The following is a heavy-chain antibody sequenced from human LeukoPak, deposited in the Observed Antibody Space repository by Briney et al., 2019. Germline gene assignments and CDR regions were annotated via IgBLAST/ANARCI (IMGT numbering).Heavy chain of an antibody. CDR3: ASRSTPYYYYGMDV. CDR1: GYTFTSYD. V-gene: IGHV1-8*01. CDR2: MNPNSGNT. Sequence: ASVKVSCKASGYTFTSYDINWVRQATGQGLEWMGWMNPNSGNTGYAQQFQGRVTMTRNTSISTAYMELSSLRSEDTAVYYCASRSTPYYYYGMDVWGQGTTVTVSS. J-gene: IGHJ6*02.